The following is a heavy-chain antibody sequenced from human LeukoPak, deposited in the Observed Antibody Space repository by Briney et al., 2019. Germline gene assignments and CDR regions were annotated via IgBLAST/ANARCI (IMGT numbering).Heavy chain of an antibody. V-gene: IGHV4-34*01. J-gene: IGHJ5*02. CDR2: ISHSGST. D-gene: IGHD3-10*01. Sequence: KPSETLSLTCAVYGGSFSGYYWSWIRQPPGKGLEWIGEISHSGSTNYNPSLKSRVTISVDTSKNQFSLKVNSVPAADTAVYYCEGATSYYGSGSYRRKNWFDPWGQGTMVTVSS. CDR1: GGSFSGYY. CDR3: EGATSYYGSGSYRRKNWFDP.